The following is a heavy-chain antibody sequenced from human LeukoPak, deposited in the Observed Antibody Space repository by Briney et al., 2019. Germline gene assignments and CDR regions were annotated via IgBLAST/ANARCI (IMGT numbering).Heavy chain of an antibody. CDR1: GGSISSYY. CDR3: ARALTQYCSSTSCYFWFDP. D-gene: IGHD2-2*01. J-gene: IGHJ5*02. V-gene: IGHV4-59*01. CDR2: IYYSGST. Sequence: SETLSLTCTVPGGSISSYYWSWIRHPPGKGREWIGYIYYSGSTNYNPSLNSRITISVDPFKNQFSLKRSSVTAADTAVYYCARALTQYCSSTSCYFWFDPWGQGTLVTVSS.